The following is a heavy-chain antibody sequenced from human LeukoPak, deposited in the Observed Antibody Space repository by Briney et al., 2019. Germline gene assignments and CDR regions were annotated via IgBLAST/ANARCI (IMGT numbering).Heavy chain of an antibody. CDR1: GYSISSGYY. Sequence: PSETLSLTCTVSGYSISSGYYWGWIRQPPGKWLEWIGTIYHSGSTYYNPSLKSRVTISLDTSNNQVSLRLSSVTAADTAVYYCAKGGTYGGGADYWGQGTLVTVSS. CDR3: AKGGTYGGGADY. J-gene: IGHJ4*02. V-gene: IGHV4-38-2*02. CDR2: IYHSGST. D-gene: IGHD1-26*01.